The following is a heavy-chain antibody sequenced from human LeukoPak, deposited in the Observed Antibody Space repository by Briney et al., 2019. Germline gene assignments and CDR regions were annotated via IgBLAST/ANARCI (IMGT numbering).Heavy chain of an antibody. V-gene: IGHV3-23*01. CDR1: GFTFSDYA. CDR2: IGRGGGDI. CDR3: AKYAPTTSVVTRFFDH. Sequence: GGSLRLSCAASGFTFSDYAMTWVRQAPGKGLELVSVIGRGGGDIQYADSVQGRFSISRDNSKNTLYLQMNSLRAEDTAIYFCAKYAPTTSVVTRFFDHWGQGTLVTVSS. D-gene: IGHD4-23*01. J-gene: IGHJ4*02.